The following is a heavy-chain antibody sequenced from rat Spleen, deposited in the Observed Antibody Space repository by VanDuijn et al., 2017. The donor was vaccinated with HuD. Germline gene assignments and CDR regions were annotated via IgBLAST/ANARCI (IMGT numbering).Heavy chain of an antibody. J-gene: IGHJ4*01. Sequence: EVQLVESDGGLVQPGRSLKLSCAASGFTFSDYYMAWVRQAPTKGLEWVATISYDGSSTYYRDSVKGRFTISRDNAKSTLYLQMDSLRSEDTATYYCARPDYPGITTHVMDAWGQGASVTVSS. CDR2: ISYDGSST. CDR3: ARPDYPGITTHVMDA. V-gene: IGHV5-7*01. CDR1: GFTFSDYY. D-gene: IGHD1-4*01.